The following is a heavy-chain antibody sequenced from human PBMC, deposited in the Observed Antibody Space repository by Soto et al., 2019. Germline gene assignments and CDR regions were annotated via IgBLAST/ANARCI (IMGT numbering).Heavy chain of an antibody. CDR2: IYYTGST. V-gene: IGHV4-59*01. CDR1: GGSISSYY. Sequence: PSETLSLTCTVSGGSISSYYWSWIRQPPGKGLEWIGYIYYTGSTNYNPSLKSRVTISVDTSKNQFSLKLNSVTAADTAVYYGASISLLAAAPGYWGQGTLVTVSS. CDR3: ASISLLAAAPGY. J-gene: IGHJ4*02. D-gene: IGHD6-13*01.